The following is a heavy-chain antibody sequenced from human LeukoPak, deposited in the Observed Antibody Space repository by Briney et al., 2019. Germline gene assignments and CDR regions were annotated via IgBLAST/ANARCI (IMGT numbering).Heavy chain of an antibody. CDR2: IYPGDSDT. CDR1: GYSFTTHW. D-gene: IGHD6-19*01. J-gene: IGHJ4*02. V-gene: IGHV5-51*01. CDR3: ARLVAVARPFDY. Sequence: GESLKISCKASGYSFTTHWIGWVRQMPGKGLEWMGIIYPGDSDTRYSPSFQGQVTISADKSISTAYLQWSSLKASDTAMYYCARLVAVARPFDYRGQGTLVTVSS.